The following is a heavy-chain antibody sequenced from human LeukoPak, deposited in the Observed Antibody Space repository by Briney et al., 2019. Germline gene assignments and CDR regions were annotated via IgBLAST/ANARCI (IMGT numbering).Heavy chain of an antibody. J-gene: IGHJ3*02. Sequence: GGSLRLSCAASGFTFSSYAMSWVRQAPGKGLEWVSAISGSGGSTYYADSVKGRFTISRDNSKNRLYLQMNSLRAEDTAVYNCAKESRYGRITSCSVAFDSWGQGRIATASA. V-gene: IGHV3-23*01. CDR1: GFTFSSYA. D-gene: IGHD2-2*01. CDR3: AKESRYGRITSCSVAFDS. CDR2: ISGSGGST.